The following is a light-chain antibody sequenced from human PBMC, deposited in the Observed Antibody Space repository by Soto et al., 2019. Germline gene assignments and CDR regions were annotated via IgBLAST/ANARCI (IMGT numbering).Light chain of an antibody. Sequence: EIVMTQSPATLSVSPGERVTLSCRARQSVGSNLAWYQQTPGQAPRVVIYDASTRATVIPARFSGSGSDTEFTLTISSLQSEDFAVYYCQQYDTWPLTFGGGTKVDIK. J-gene: IGKJ4*01. CDR3: QQYDTWPLT. CDR1: QSVGSN. CDR2: DAS. V-gene: IGKV3-15*01.